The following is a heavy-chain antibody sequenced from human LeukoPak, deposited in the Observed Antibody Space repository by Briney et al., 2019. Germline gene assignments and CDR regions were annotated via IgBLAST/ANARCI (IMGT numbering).Heavy chain of an antibody. CDR3: ARHPITMALTTDYYGMDV. CDR1: GGSISSSSYY. Sequence: PSETPSLTCTVSGGSISSSSYYWGWLRQPPGKGLEWIGSIYYSGSTYYNPSLKSRVTISVDTSKNQFSLKLSSVTAADTAVYYCARHPITMALTTDYYGMDVWGQGTTVTVSS. V-gene: IGHV4-39*01. D-gene: IGHD3-10*01. CDR2: IYYSGST. J-gene: IGHJ6*02.